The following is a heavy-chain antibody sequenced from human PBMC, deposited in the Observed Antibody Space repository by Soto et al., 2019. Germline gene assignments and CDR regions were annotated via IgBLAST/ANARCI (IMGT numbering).Heavy chain of an antibody. J-gene: IGHJ6*02. D-gene: IGHD2-8*01. V-gene: IGHV3-33*01. Sequence: GGSLRLSCAASGFTFSSYGMHWVRQAPGKGLEWVAVIWYDGSNKYYADSVKGRFTISRDNSKNTLYLQMNSLRAEDTAVYYCARAVDKYGDYSYGMDGWGQGTTVTVAS. CDR3: ARAVDKYGDYSYGMDG. CDR2: IWYDGSNK. CDR1: GFTFSSYG.